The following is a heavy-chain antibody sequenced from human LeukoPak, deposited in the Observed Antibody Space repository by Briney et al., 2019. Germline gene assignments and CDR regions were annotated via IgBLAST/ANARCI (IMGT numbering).Heavy chain of an antibody. CDR2: ISSGSTYI. V-gene: IGHV3-21*01. CDR1: GFTFSSYG. CDR3: ARGASDYGGNPGRYGMDV. D-gene: IGHD4-23*01. J-gene: IGHJ6*02. Sequence: PGGSLRLSCAASGFTFSSYGMNWVRQAPGKGLEWVSSISSGSTYIYYADSMKGRFTISRDNAKNSLYLQMNSLRAEDTAVYYCARGASDYGGNPGRYGMDVWGQGTTVTVSS.